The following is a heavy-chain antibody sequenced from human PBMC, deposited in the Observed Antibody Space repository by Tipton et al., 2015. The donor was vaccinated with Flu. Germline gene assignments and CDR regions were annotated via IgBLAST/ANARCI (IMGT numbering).Heavy chain of an antibody. Sequence: GLVKPSETLSLTCAVSGYSISSGYYWGRIRQPPGEGLEWIGTIYHSGGTYYNPSLESRVTISLDTSKNQFSLKVTSVTAADTAIYYCGAYAGYYYYGMDVWGQGTTVTVSS. CDR3: GAYAGYYYYGMDV. V-gene: IGHV4-38-2*01. CDR2: IYHSGGT. D-gene: IGHD3-16*01. J-gene: IGHJ6*02. CDR1: GYSISSGYY.